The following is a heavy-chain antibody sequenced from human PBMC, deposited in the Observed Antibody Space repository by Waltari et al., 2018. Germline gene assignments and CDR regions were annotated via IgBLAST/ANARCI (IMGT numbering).Heavy chain of an antibody. CDR2: RSDAGGYT. D-gene: IGHD6-19*01. CDR1: GFTFSTYV. Sequence: EVQLLESGGGLVQPGGSLRLSCAASGFTFSTYVMSWVRQAPGKGLEWVSTRSDAGGYTYSADSVKGRFTISRDNSKNRLYLQMNSLRAEDTAVYYCARSAWFDSWGQGTLVTVSS. J-gene: IGHJ5*01. CDR3: ARSAWFDS. V-gene: IGHV3-23*01.